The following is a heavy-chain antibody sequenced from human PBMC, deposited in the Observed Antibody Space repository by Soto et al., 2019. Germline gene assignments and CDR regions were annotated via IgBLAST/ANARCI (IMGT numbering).Heavy chain of an antibody. V-gene: IGHV2-5*02. Sequence: QITLRESGPTQLKSTETLTLTCSFSGFSLSSGVGVGWIRQSSGKALEWLAFIYWDNDKFYSPPLKDRLTITKDTSKNQVVLSWPYADPADSGTNYCARRRLGSGGWSSGDFDFWRPGTVVTVFS. CDR3: ARRRLGSGGWSSGDFDF. CDR1: GFSLSSGVG. CDR2: IYWDNDK. D-gene: IGHD3-3*01. J-gene: IGHJ4*02.